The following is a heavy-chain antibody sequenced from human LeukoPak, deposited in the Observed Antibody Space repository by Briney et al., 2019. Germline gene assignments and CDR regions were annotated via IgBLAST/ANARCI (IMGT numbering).Heavy chain of an antibody. V-gene: IGHV4-59*01. Sequence: SETLSLTCTVSGGSISTYYWSWIRQPPGKGLEWIAYIHYSGSTNYNPSLKSRVTISLDTSKTQFSLKLSSVTAADTAVYYCARAYSTSSATLGYWGQGTLVTVSS. D-gene: IGHD6-6*01. CDR1: GGSISTYY. CDR2: IHYSGST. CDR3: ARAYSTSSATLGY. J-gene: IGHJ4*02.